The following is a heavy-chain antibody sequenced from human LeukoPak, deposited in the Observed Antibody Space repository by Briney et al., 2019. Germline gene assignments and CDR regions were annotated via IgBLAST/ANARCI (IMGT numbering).Heavy chain of an antibody. V-gene: IGHV3-7*03. D-gene: IGHD3-10*01. CDR1: GFTFSTYW. CDR3: AKDSGSNGRRPGVYYFDY. Sequence: PGGSLRLSCAASGFTFSTYWMNWARQAPGKGLEWVANIKQDGSERYYVDSVKGRFTISRDNAKNSLYLQMNSLRAEDTALYYCAKDSGSNGRRPGVYYFDYWGQGTLVTVSS. J-gene: IGHJ4*02. CDR2: IKQDGSER.